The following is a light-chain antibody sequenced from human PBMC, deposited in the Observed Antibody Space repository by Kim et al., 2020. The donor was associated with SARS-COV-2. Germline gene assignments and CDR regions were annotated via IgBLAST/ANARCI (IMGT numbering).Light chain of an antibody. CDR3: QTWDTGIRV. J-gene: IGLJ3*02. CDR1: SGHSSYD. V-gene: IGLV4-69*01. CDR2: VNSDGSH. Sequence: QLVLTQSPSASASLGASVKLTCSLSSGHSSYDIAWHQQQPKKGPRYLMKVNSDGSHSKGDGIPDRFSGSSSGAERYLTISSLQSEDEADYYCQTWDTGIRVFGGGTQLTVL.